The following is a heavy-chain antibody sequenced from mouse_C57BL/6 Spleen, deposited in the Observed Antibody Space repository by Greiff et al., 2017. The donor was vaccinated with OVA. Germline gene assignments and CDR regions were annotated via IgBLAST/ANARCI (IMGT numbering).Heavy chain of an antibody. CDR1: GFTFSDYY. J-gene: IGHJ4*01. V-gene: IGHV5-16*01. CDR3: ARGGYAMDY. CDR2: INHDGSST. Sequence: EVKLMESEGGFVQPGSSMKLSCTASGFTFSDYYMAWVRQVPEKGLEWVANINHDGSSTYYLDSLQSRFIISRDNSKNILYLQISSLKSEDTATYCCARGGYAMDYWGPGTSVTVSS.